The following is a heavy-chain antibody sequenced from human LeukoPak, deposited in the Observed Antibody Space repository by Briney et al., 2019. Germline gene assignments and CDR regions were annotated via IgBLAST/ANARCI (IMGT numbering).Heavy chain of an antibody. CDR1: GFTFSDYY. Sequence: GGSLRLSCAASGFTFSDYYMRWIRQAPGKGLEWVSDISSSGSTIYYADSVKGRFTISRDNAKNSLYLQMNSLRAEDTAVYYCARDRAGEWLLPVWYFDLWGRGTLVTVSS. D-gene: IGHD3-3*01. V-gene: IGHV3-11*04. CDR2: ISSSGSTI. J-gene: IGHJ2*01. CDR3: ARDRAGEWLLPVWYFDL.